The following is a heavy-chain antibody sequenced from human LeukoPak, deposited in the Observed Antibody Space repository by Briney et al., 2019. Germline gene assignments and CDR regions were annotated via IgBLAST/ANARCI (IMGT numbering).Heavy chain of an antibody. CDR1: GGSISSYY. Sequence: PSETLSLTCTVSGGSISSYYWSWIRQPPGKGLEWIGYIYYSGSTNYNPSLKSRVTISVDTSKNQFSLKLSSVTAADTAVYYCARETGYSSSYFDCWGQGTLVTVSS. CDR3: ARETGYSSSYFDC. V-gene: IGHV4-59*01. CDR2: IYYSGST. J-gene: IGHJ4*02. D-gene: IGHD5-18*01.